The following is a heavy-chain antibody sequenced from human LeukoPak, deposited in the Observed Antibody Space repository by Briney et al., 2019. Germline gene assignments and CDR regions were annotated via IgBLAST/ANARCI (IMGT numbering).Heavy chain of an antibody. CDR2: INHSGST. D-gene: IGHD3-22*01. CDR3: AREAYYYDSSGREFDY. V-gene: IGHV4-34*01. J-gene: IGHJ4*02. Sequence: SETLSLTCAVYGGSFSGYYWSWIRQPPGKGLEWIGEINHSGSTNYNPSLKSRVTISVDTSKNQFSLKLSSVTAADTAAYYCAREAYYYDSSGREFDYWGQGTLVTVSS. CDR1: GGSFSGYY.